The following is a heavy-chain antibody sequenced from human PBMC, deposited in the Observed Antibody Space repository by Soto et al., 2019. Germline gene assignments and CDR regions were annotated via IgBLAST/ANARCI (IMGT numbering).Heavy chain of an antibody. V-gene: IGHV3-15*07. CDR3: TTVKDYDFWSGYANYYGMDV. D-gene: IGHD3-3*01. CDR1: GFTFSNAW. Sequence: EVQLVESGGGLVKPGGSLRLSCAASGFTFSNAWMNWVRQAPGKGLEWVGRIKSKTDGGTTDYAAPVKGRFTISRDDSKNTLYLQMNSLKTEDTAVYYGTTVKDYDFWSGYANYYGMDVWGQGTTVTVSS. CDR2: IKSKTDGGTT. J-gene: IGHJ6*02.